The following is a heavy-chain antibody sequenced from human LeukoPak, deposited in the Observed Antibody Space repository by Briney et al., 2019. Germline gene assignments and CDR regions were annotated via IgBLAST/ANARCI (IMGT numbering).Heavy chain of an antibody. CDR1: GDSVSSNSVA. CDR3: ARGRDSAFDI. CDR2: TYRGSE. V-gene: IGHV6-1*01. Sequence: SQTLSLTCAISGDSVSSNSVAWNWIRQSPSRGLEWLGRTYRGSEHYAGSVNSRITINPDTSKNQFSLQLNSVTPEDTAVYYCARGRDSAFDIWGQGTMVTVSS. J-gene: IGHJ3*02. D-gene: IGHD2-15*01.